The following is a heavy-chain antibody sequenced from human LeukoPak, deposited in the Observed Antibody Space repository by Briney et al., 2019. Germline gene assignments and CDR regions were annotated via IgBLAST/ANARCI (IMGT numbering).Heavy chain of an antibody. J-gene: IGHJ4*02. CDR2: INPNSGGT. V-gene: IGHV1-2*02. D-gene: IGHD1-7*01. CDR3: ARAPLELLHYFDY. CDR1: GYTFTGYY. Sequence: ASVTVSCKASGYTFTGYYMHWVRQAPGQGLEWMGWINPNSGGTNYAQKFQGRVTMTRDTSISTAYMELSRLRSDDTAVYYCARAPLELLHYFDYWGQGTLVTVSS.